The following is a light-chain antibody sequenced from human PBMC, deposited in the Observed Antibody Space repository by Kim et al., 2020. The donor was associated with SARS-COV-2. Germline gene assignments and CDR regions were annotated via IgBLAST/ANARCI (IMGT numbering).Light chain of an antibody. CDR1: RLRSYY. J-gene: IGLJ2*01. V-gene: IGLV3-19*01. Sequence: SSELTQDPHVSVDLGKTVRNTRLRDRLRSYYATWYQQKPRQAPVLVIYGRNNRPSGIPDRFSGSASGNTASLTISGTQAEDEADFYCQSRDSGGKVVFGGGTKLTVL. CDR3: QSRDSGGKVV. CDR2: GRN.